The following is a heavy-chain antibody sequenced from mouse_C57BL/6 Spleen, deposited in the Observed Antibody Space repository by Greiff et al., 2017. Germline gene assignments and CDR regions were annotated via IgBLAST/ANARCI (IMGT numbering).Heavy chain of an antibody. CDR1: GYTFTDYY. CDR2: INPNNGGT. CDR3: ARRYGNYGFDY. V-gene: IGHV1-26*01. D-gene: IGHD2-1*01. Sequence: EVQLQQSGPELVKPGASVKISCKASGYTFTDYYMNWVKQSHGKSLEWIGDINPNNGGTSYNQKFKGKATLTVDKSSSTAYMELRSLTSEDSAVYYRARRYGNYGFDYWGQGTTLTVSS. J-gene: IGHJ2*01.